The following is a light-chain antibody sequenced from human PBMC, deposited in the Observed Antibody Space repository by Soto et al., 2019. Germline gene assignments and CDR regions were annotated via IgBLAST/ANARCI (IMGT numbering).Light chain of an antibody. V-gene: IGKV3-11*01. CDR2: DAS. J-gene: IGKJ1*01. CDR3: QQRNSWPWT. CDR1: QSFRSY. Sequence: EIGLTQSTATLSSSPGEGGTLXCRASQSFRSYLVWYQHNPGQPPRLLIDDASSTTTVLPARCSSSASRTDFTLTISSQEPEDVAVYYCQQRNSWPWTFGQGTKVDIK.